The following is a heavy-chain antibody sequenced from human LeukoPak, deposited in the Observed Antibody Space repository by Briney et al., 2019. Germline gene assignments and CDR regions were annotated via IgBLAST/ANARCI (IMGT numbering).Heavy chain of an antibody. D-gene: IGHD4-17*01. CDR2: ISYDGSNK. J-gene: IGHJ4*02. V-gene: IGHV3-30*04. CDR3: ASRHYDFGYY. CDR1: GFTLSSYA. Sequence: PGGSLRLSCAAPGFTLSSYAMHWVRQAPGKGLEWVAVISYDGSNKYYADSVKGRFTISRDNSKNTLYLQMNSLRAEDTAIYYCASRHYDFGYYWGQGTLVTVSS.